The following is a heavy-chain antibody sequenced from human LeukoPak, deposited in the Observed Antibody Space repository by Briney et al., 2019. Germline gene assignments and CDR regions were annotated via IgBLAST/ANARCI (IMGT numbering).Heavy chain of an antibody. J-gene: IGHJ6*02. Sequence: SETLSLTCTVSGGSISSYYWSWIRQPPGKGLEWIGYIYYSGGTNYNPSLKSRVTISVDTSKNQFSLKLSSVTAADTAVYYCASATGAYYYYGMDVWGQGTTVTVSS. V-gene: IGHV4-59*08. CDR2: IYYSGGT. D-gene: IGHD2-15*01. CDR1: GGSISSYY. CDR3: ASATGAYYYYGMDV.